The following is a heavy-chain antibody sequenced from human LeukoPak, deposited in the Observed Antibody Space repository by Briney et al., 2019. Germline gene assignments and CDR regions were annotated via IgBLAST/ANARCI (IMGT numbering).Heavy chain of an antibody. D-gene: IGHD5-18*01. CDR1: GDSISSINW. CDR3: ARAPDTAIPYYYMDV. V-gene: IGHV4-4*02. CDR2: IHHSGKT. J-gene: IGHJ6*03. Sequence: SETLSLTCAVSGDSISSINWWTWVRLSPEKGLEWIGEIHHSGKTNYNPSLKSRVNISLDKSKNHFSLRVNSVVAADTAIYYCARAPDTAIPYYYMDVWGKGTTVTVSS.